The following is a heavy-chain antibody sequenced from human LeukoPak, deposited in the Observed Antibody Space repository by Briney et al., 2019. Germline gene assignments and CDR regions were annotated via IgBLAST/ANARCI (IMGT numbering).Heavy chain of an antibody. CDR1: GYTFTSYA. V-gene: IGHV1-3*01. CDR2: INAGNGNT. J-gene: IGHJ5*02. CDR3: ARVSSGSLLNWFDP. D-gene: IGHD1-26*01. Sequence: ASVKVSCKASGYTFTSYAMHWVRQAPGQRLEWMGWINAGNGNTKYSQKFQGGVTITRDTSASTAYMELSSLRSEDTAVYYCARVSSGSLLNWFDPWGQGTLVTVSS.